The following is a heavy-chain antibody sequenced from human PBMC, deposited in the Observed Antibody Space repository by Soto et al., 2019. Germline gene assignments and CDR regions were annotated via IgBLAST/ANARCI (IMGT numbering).Heavy chain of an antibody. Sequence: GASVKVSCKASGYTFTSYYMHWVRQAPGQGLEWMGIINPSGGSTSYAQKFQGRVTMTRDTSTSTVYMELSSLRSEDTAVYYCARDHDTLRFLEWLSSRPYYYYGMDVWGQGTTVTVSS. CDR2: INPSGGST. CDR1: GYTFTSYY. V-gene: IGHV1-46*01. CDR3: ARDHDTLRFLEWLSSRPYYYYGMDV. D-gene: IGHD3-3*01. J-gene: IGHJ6*02.